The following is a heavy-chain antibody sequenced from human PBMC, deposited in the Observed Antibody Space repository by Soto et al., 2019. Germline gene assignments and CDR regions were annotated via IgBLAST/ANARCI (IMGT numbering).Heavy chain of an antibody. Sequence: GGSLRLSCAASGFTFSSYAMSWVRQAPGKGLEWVSAISGSGGSTYYADSVKGRFTISRDNSKNTLYLQMNSLRAEDTAVYYCARGSSGSYSPRRDWFDPWGQGTLVTVSS. CDR3: ARGSSGSYSPRRDWFDP. CDR1: GFTFSSYA. D-gene: IGHD6-19*01. V-gene: IGHV3-23*01. J-gene: IGHJ5*02. CDR2: ISGSGGST.